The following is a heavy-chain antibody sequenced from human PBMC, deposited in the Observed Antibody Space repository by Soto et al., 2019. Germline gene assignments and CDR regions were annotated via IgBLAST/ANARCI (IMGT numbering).Heavy chain of an antibody. CDR3: ARDSPSIVLMVYAGSYYYYGMDV. CDR2: ISAYNGNT. D-gene: IGHD2-8*01. CDR1: GYTFTSYG. V-gene: IGHV1-18*01. Sequence: ASVKVSCKASGYTFTSYGISWVRQAPGQGLEWMGWISAYNGNTNYAQKLQGRVTMTTDTSTSTAYMELRSLRSDDTAVHYCARDSPSIVLMVYAGSYYYYGMDVWGQGTTVTVSS. J-gene: IGHJ6*02.